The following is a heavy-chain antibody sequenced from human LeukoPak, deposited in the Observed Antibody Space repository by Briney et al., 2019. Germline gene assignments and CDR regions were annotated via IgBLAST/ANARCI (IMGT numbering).Heavy chain of an antibody. Sequence: ASVKVSCKASGYTFSSYDINWVRQVPGQGLEWMGWMNPHSGNVGHAQKFQGRVTMTRNTSIRTAYMELSSLRSEDTAVYYCARDVDSAVAVDYYGMDVWGQGTTVTVSS. CDR2: MNPHSGNV. J-gene: IGHJ6*02. CDR3: ARDVDSAVAVDYYGMDV. CDR1: GYTFSSYD. D-gene: IGHD6-19*01. V-gene: IGHV1-8*01.